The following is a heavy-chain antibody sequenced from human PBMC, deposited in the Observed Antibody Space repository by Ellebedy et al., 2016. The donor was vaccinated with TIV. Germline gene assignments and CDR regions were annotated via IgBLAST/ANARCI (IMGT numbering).Heavy chain of an antibody. CDR1: GFPFSSYG. Sequence: GESLKISCAASGFPFSSYGMHWVRQAPGKGLEWVAVIWYDGSTKDYADSVKGRFTISRDNSKNTLYLQMNSLRDEDTAVYYCARDLNSSGWSPQHWGQGTLVTVSS. J-gene: IGHJ1*01. CDR2: IWYDGSTK. CDR3: ARDLNSSGWSPQH. D-gene: IGHD6-19*01. V-gene: IGHV3-33*01.